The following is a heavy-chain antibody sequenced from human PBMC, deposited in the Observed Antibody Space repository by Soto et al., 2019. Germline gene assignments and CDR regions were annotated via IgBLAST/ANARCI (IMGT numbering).Heavy chain of an antibody. CDR2: IYYSGST. Sequence: XASLSLTCTVSGGSISSSSYYGGWIRQPPGKGLEWIGSIYYSGSTYYNPSLKSRVTISVDTSKNQFSLKLSSVTAADTAVYYCARHGIAADGRGENWFDPWGQGTLVTVSS. V-gene: IGHV4-39*01. J-gene: IGHJ5*02. CDR1: GGSISSSSYY. CDR3: ARHGIAADGRGENWFDP. D-gene: IGHD6-13*01.